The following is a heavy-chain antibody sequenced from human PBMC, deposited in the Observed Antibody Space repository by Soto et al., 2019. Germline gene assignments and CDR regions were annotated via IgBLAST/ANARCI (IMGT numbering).Heavy chain of an antibody. CDR2: VYYSGST. V-gene: IGHV4-59*02. J-gene: IGHJ4*02. CDR1: FDSVNSYY. D-gene: IGHD6-13*01. Sequence: SXTCTVTFDSVNSYYLSWMRQPPGKGLGCMGYVYYSGSTNYNPSLKSRVTISVDTSKNQISLRLKSVTAADTAVYYCARAETSGIHYFDYWGQGSLVTVSS. CDR3: ARAETSGIHYFDY.